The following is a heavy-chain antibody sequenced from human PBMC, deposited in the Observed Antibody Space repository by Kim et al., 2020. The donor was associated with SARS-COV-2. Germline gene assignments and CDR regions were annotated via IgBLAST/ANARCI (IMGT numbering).Heavy chain of an antibody. CDR1: GGSFSGYY. Sequence: SETLSLTCAVYGGSFSGYYWSWIRQPPGKGLEWIGEINHSGSTNYNPSLKSRVTISVDTSKNQFSLKLSSVTAADTAVYYCARALDIVVVPAHPPFDPWGQGTLVTVSS. V-gene: IGHV4-34*01. J-gene: IGHJ5*02. CDR3: ARALDIVVVPAHPPFDP. D-gene: IGHD2-2*01. CDR2: INHSGST.